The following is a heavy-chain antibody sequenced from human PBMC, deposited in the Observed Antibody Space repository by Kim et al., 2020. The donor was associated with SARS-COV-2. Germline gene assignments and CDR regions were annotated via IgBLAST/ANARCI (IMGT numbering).Heavy chain of an antibody. CDR3: AKSGSAVALSPFDY. J-gene: IGHJ4*02. D-gene: IGHD6-19*01. Sequence: AVSVKSRITINPDTSKNQFSLQLNSVTPEDTAVYYCAKSGSAVALSPFDYWGQGTLVTVSS. V-gene: IGHV6-1*01.